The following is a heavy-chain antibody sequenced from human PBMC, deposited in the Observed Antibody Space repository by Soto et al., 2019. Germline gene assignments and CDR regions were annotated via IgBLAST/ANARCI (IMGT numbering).Heavy chain of an antibody. J-gene: IGHJ4*02. D-gene: IGHD3-16*02. CDR1: GYTFTGNY. V-gene: IGHV1-2*04. Sequence: QVQLVQSGAEGKKPGASVKVSCKASGYTFTGNYMHWVRQAPGQGFEWMGWINVNSGGTKYAQKFPGWVTMTRDTSISTAYMELSRLRSDDTPVYYCARGDKLSLYPQLDYWGQGTLVTVSS. CDR2: INVNSGGT. CDR3: ARGDKLSLYPQLDY.